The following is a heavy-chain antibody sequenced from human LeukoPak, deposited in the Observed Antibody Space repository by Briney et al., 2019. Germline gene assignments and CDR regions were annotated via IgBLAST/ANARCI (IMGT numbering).Heavy chain of an antibody. CDR2: IRYDGSNK. D-gene: IGHD3-3*01. V-gene: IGHV3-30*02. J-gene: IGHJ4*02. CDR1: GFTFSSYG. Sequence: GSLRLSCVAAGFTFSSYGMHWVRQAPGKGLEWVVFIRYDGSNKYYADSVKGRFTISRDNSKNTLYLQMNSQRAEDTAVYYCAKDPAPYYDFWSGYYSHFDYWGQGTLVTVSS. CDR3: AKDPAPYYDFWSGYYSHFDY.